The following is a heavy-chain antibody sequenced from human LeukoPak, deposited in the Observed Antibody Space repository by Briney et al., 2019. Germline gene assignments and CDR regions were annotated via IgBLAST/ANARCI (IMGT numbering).Heavy chain of an antibody. D-gene: IGHD6-19*01. V-gene: IGHV7-4-1*02. J-gene: IGHJ5*02. CDR2: INTNTGNP. CDR3: ARDRNVRRRIAVAGTGSGNNWFDP. CDR1: GYTFTSYA. Sequence: ASVKVSCKASGYTFTSYAMNWVRQAPGQGLEWMGWINTNTGNPTYAQGFTGRFVFSLDTSVSTAYLQISSLKAKDTAVYYCARDRNVRRRIAVAGTGSGNNWFDPWGQGTLVTVSS.